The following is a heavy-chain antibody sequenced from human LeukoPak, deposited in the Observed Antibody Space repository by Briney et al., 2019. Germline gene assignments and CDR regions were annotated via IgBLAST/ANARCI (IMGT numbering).Heavy chain of an antibody. CDR3: ARDLTRKAGYDYVWGSYRRDDY. D-gene: IGHD3-16*02. CDR1: GFTFSSYA. Sequence: PGRSLRLSCAASGFTFSSYAMHWVRQAPGKGLEWVAVISYDGSNKYYADSVKGRSTISRDNSKNTLYLQMNSLRAEDTAVYYCARDLTRKAGYDYVWGSYRRDDYWGQGTLVTVSS. J-gene: IGHJ4*02. CDR2: ISYDGSNK. V-gene: IGHV3-30-3*01.